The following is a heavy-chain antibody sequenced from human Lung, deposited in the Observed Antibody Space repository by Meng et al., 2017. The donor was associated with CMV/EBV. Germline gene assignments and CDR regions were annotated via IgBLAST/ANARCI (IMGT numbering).Heavy chain of an antibody. CDR1: GFSPSTSGVG. Sequence: TWSGPPLCKPTQTLTLTCTFSGFSPSTSGVGVGWIRQPPGKALECLAIIYGDDEKRYSPSLESRLTVTKDTSKNQVVLTMTNMVPVDTATYYCARAAARPSDWFDPWGQGTLVTVSS. V-gene: IGHV2-5*02. CDR2: IYGDDEK. D-gene: IGHD6-6*01. CDR3: ARAAARPSDWFDP. J-gene: IGHJ5*02.